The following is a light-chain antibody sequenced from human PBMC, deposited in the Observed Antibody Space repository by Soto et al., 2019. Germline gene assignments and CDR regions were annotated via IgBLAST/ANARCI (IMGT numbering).Light chain of an antibody. V-gene: IGLV2-11*01. CDR2: DVS. CDR3: CSYAGSDTFVL. J-gene: IGLJ2*01. CDR1: SSDVGGYNY. Sequence: QSALTQPRSVSGSPGQSVTISCTGTSSDVGGYNYVSWYQQHPGKAPKHMIYDVSKRPSGVPGRFSGSKSGKTASLTISGLQAADEADYYCCSYAGSDTFVLFGGGTKVTVL.